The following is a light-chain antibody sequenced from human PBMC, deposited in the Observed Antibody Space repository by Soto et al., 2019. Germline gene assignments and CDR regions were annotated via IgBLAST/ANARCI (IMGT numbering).Light chain of an antibody. Sequence: EFVLTHSPATRSLPPGERATLSCRASRGVSSYLAWYQQKPGQAPRLLIYDAPNRATGIPARFSGSGSGTDFTLTISSLEPEDFAVYYCQQRSNWPPSLTFGGGTKVEIK. CDR1: RGVSSY. J-gene: IGKJ4*01. CDR2: DAP. V-gene: IGKV3-11*01. CDR3: QQRSNWPPSLT.